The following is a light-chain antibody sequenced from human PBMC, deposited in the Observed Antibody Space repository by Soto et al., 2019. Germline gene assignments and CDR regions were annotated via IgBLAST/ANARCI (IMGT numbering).Light chain of an antibody. J-gene: IGKJ1*01. V-gene: IGKV3-15*01. CDR3: QQYNNWTRT. CDR1: QSVSSD. CDR2: GAS. Sequence: EVVITQSPATLSVSPGERATLSCRASQSVSSDLAWYHQKPGQAPRLLIYGASTRATGILARISCSGSGTECTLTINSLQSEDFAVDYCQQYNNWTRTFGQGTKVDIK.